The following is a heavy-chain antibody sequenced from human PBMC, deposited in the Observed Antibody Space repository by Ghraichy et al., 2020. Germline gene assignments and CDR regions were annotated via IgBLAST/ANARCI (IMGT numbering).Heavy chain of an antibody. CDR2: IYYSGNT. CDR1: GDSIIRGTYY. Sequence: SETLSLTCAVSGDSIIRGTYYWSWIRQRPGKGLEWIGYIYYSGNTYYNPSLKSRVTISIDRSKNQFSLRLQSVTAADTAVYYCARDGLRDFWSGFYNGMDVWGQGPTVTVYS. V-gene: IGHV4-31*11. CDR3: ARDGLRDFWSGFYNGMDV. D-gene: IGHD3-3*01. J-gene: IGHJ6*02.